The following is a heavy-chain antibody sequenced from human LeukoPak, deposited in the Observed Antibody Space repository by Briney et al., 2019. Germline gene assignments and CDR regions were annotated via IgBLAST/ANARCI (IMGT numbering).Heavy chain of an antibody. CDR2: INPNSGGT. CDR3: ARVPRRGERFDP. Sequence: ASVKVSCKASGYTFTGYYMHWVRQAPGQGLEWMGWINPNSGGTNYAQKFQGRVTMTRDTSISTAYMELGSLRSEDTAVYYCARVPRRGERFDPWGQGTLVTVS. V-gene: IGHV1-2*02. J-gene: IGHJ5*02. D-gene: IGHD3-10*01. CDR1: GYTFTGYY.